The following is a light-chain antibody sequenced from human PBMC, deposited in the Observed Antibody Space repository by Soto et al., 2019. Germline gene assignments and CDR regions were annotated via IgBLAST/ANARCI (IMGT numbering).Light chain of an antibody. V-gene: IGKV3-15*01. CDR3: QQYNNWPPS. Sequence: EIVMTQSPATLSVSPGERATLSCRASQNISSSSFAWYLQKPGQAPRLLIYGASTRVTGIPARFSGSGSGTEFTLTISSLQSEDFAVYYCQQYNNWPPSFGGGTKVEIK. CDR1: QNISSS. J-gene: IGKJ4*01. CDR2: GAS.